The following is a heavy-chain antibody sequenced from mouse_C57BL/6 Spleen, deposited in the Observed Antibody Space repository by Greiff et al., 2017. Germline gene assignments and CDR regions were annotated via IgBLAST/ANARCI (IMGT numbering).Heavy chain of an antibody. CDR3: ARGLTTVGGAD. CDR1: GFTFSSYA. CDR2: LSDGGSYH. V-gene: IGHV5-4*01. J-gene: IGHJ3*01. D-gene: IGHD1-1*01. Sequence: EVQLVESGGGLVKPGGSLKLSCAASGFTFSSYAMSWVRQTPEKRLEWVATLSDGGSYHYYPDNVKGRFTISRDNAKNNLYLQMGHLKSEDTAMDYWARGLTTVGGADWGQGTLVTGSA.